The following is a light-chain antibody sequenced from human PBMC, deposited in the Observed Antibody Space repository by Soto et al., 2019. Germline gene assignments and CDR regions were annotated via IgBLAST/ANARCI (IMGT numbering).Light chain of an antibody. J-gene: IGKJ1*01. CDR2: AAS. CDR3: LQYYSFSWT. V-gene: IGKV1-6*01. Sequence: AIQMTQSPSSLSASVGERVAISCRASQDIRNTLAWYQQKPGEATKLMIFAASNLQSGVTSRFSGSGSVTDFTLAITGLQPEDFATYYCLQYYSFSWTCGQGTKVDI. CDR1: QDIRNT.